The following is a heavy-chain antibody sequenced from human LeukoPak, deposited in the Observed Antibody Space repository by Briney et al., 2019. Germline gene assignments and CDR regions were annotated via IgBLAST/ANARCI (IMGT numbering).Heavy chain of an antibody. CDR2: IYSGGST. Sequence: GGSLRLSCAASGFTVSSNYMSWVRQAPGKGLEWVSVIYSGGSTYYADSVKGRFTISRDNSKNTLYLQMNSLRAEDTAVYYCAREGYSYGYRQTYYYYYMDVWGKGTTVTVSS. D-gene: IGHD5-18*01. CDR3: AREGYSYGYRQTYYYYYMDV. V-gene: IGHV3-66*01. J-gene: IGHJ6*03. CDR1: GFTVSSNY.